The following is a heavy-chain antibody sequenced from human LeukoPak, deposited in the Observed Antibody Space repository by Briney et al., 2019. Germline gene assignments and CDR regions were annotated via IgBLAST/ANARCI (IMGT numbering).Heavy chain of an antibody. V-gene: IGHV4-59*12. CDR1: GGSISSYY. Sequence: SETLSLTCTVSGGSISSYYWSWIRQPPGKGLEWMGSIYYSGSTNYNPSLKSRVTISLDTSKIQFSLKLTSVTAADTAVYYCARDYGDYGGWFDPWGQGTLVTVSS. D-gene: IGHD4-17*01. J-gene: IGHJ5*02. CDR2: IYYSGST. CDR3: ARDYGDYGGWFDP.